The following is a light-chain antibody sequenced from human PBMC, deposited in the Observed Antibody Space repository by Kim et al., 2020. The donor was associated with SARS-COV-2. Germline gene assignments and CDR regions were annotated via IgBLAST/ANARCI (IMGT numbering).Light chain of an antibody. J-gene: IGLJ2*01. Sequence: SSELTQDPAVSVALGQTVRITCQGDSLKTYYAGWYQQKPGQAPVRVIYAKNYRPPVIPDRFSGPSSGITASLTITGAQAEDEAVYFCDSWDKNDNPRSVIFGGGTQLTVL. CDR3: DSWDKNDNPRSVI. CDR1: SLKTYY. CDR2: AKN. V-gene: IGLV3-19*02.